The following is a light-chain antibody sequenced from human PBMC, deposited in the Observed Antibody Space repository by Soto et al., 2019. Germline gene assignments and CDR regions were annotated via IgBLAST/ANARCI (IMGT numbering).Light chain of an antibody. CDR2: AAS. CDR3: QQYGRSPPFYT. CDR1: QSVSSSY. J-gene: IGKJ2*01. Sequence: EIVLTQSPGTLSLSPGERATLSCRASQSVSSSYLAWYQQKPGQAPRLLIYAASSRATGIPDRFSGSGSVTVFTLTISRLEPEDFAVYYCQQYGRSPPFYTFGQGTKLEIK. V-gene: IGKV3-20*01.